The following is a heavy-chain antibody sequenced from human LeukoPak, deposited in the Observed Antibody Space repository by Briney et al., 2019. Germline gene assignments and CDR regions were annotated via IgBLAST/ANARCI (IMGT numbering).Heavy chain of an antibody. Sequence: PGRSLRVSCATSGFTFSHYGMHRVRQAPGKGLEWVAVIWSDGTNTYYGDPVKGRFTISRDNFQRTVYLQVNSLRAEDTAVYYCAKDAQRGFDYSNSLDKWGQGTLVTVSS. D-gene: IGHD4-11*01. CDR3: AKDAQRGFDYSNSLDK. J-gene: IGHJ4*02. CDR1: GFTFSHYG. V-gene: IGHV3-33*06. CDR2: IWSDGTNT.